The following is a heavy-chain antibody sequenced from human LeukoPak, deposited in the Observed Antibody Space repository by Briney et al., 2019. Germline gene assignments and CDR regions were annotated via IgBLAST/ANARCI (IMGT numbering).Heavy chain of an antibody. D-gene: IGHD2-21*02. CDR1: GYTFTSYY. J-gene: IGHJ3*02. CDR3: ARDPAGGVGGDGLILYAFDI. Sequence: GASVKVSCKASGYTFTSYYMHWVRQAPGQGLEWMGWINPNSGGTNYAQKFQGRVTMTRDTSISTAYMELSRLRSDDTAVYYCARDPAGGVGGDGLILYAFDIWGQGTMVTVSS. CDR2: INPNSGGT. V-gene: IGHV1-2*02.